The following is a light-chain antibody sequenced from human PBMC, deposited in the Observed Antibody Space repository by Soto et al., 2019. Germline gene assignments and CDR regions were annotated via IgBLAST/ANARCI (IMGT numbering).Light chain of an antibody. V-gene: IGKV3-15*01. J-gene: IGKJ1*01. CDR1: QGVTSS. CDR2: DVS. CDR3: QQYIYWPRT. Sequence: ETVMTQSPATLSVSPGERATLSCRASQGVTSSLAWYQQTPGQAPRLLIYDVSTRATGIPARFSGSGSGTEFTLAISSLQSEDFAVYYCQQYIYWPRTFGQGTRVDI.